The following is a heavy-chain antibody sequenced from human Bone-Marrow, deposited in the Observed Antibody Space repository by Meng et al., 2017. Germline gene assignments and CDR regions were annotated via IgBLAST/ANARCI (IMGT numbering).Heavy chain of an antibody. CDR1: GFTFSKYP. Sequence: GESLKISCAVSGFTFSKYPMEWVRQAPGKGLEWVAVISYDGSNKDYGDSVQGRFTISRDDSKNTLYLQMNSLRAEDTAVHYCARVQTYYDLLSGYYIDFWGQGTLVTVSS. D-gene: IGHD3-3*01. V-gene: IGHV3-30*04. CDR3: ARVQTYYDLLSGYYIDF. CDR2: ISYDGSNK. J-gene: IGHJ4*02.